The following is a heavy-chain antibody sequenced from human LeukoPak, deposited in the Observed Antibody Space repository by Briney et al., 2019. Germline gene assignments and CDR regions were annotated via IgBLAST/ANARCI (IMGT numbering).Heavy chain of an antibody. CDR3: ARTGIWSGYSLGF. V-gene: IGHV3-48*01. Sequence: PGGSLRLSCAASGFTFSTYSMNWVRQAPGKGLEWVSYISSSSSVIYYADSVKGRSAISRDNAKNSLYLQMNSLRAEDTAVYYCARTGIWSGYSLGFWGHGTLVTVSS. CDR2: ISSSSSVI. J-gene: IGHJ4*01. D-gene: IGHD3-3*01. CDR1: GFTFSTYS.